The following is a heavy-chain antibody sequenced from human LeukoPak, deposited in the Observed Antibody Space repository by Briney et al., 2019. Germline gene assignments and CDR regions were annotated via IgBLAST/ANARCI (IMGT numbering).Heavy chain of an antibody. CDR1: GFTVSSNY. CDR2: IYSGDST. Sequence: GGSLILSCAASGFTVSSNYMSSARQATGKGLEWVSLIYSGDSTYYADSVKGRFTISRDNSKNTLYLQMNTLRAEDTAVYYRARLGQGLPPSYYFGMDVWGQGTTVTV. D-gene: IGHD6-19*01. CDR3: ARLGQGLPPSYYFGMDV. V-gene: IGHV3-66*01. J-gene: IGHJ6*02.